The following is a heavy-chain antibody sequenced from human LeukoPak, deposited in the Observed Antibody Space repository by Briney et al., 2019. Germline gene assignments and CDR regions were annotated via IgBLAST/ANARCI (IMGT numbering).Heavy chain of an antibody. D-gene: IGHD6-13*01. Sequence: PGGSLRLSCAASGFTFSSYSMNWVRPAPGKGLEWVSFISSSSSYIYYADSVKGRFTISRDNAKNSLYLQMNSLRAEDTAVYYCARGSSSWYYFDYWGQGTLVTVSS. J-gene: IGHJ4*02. CDR2: ISSSSSYI. CDR3: ARGSSSWYYFDY. V-gene: IGHV3-21*01. CDR1: GFTFSSYS.